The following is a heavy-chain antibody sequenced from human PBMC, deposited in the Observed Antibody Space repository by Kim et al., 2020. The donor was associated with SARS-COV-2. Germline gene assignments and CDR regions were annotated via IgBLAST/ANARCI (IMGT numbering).Heavy chain of an antibody. D-gene: IGHD3-16*01. Sequence: TYAQKFQGRVTITADESTSTAYMELSSLRSEDTAVYYCARGEARFYGMDVWGQGTTVTVSS. V-gene: IGHV1-69*01. CDR3: ARGEARFYGMDV. J-gene: IGHJ6*02.